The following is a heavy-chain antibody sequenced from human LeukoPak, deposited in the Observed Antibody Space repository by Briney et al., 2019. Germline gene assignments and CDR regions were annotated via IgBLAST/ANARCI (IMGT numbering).Heavy chain of an antibody. D-gene: IGHD5-12*01. V-gene: IGHV6-1*01. CDR2: TYYRSKWYN. Sequence: SPTLSLTCAISGNSLSSNSAAWNWIRHSPSRGLDRMGRTYYRSKWYNDYAVFVKSRITIKPDTSKNQFSLQLNSVSPEDTAVYYCARAVDIVATTLDYWGQGTLVTVSS. CDR1: GNSLSSNSAA. J-gene: IGHJ4*02. CDR3: ARAVDIVATTLDY.